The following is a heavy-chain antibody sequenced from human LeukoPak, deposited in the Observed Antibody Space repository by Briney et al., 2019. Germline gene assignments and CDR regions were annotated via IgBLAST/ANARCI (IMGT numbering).Heavy chain of an antibody. Sequence: PGGSLRLSCAASGITFSSHAMSWVRQAPGKGLEWVSLISGSGGHTYYGDSVNGRFTISRDNSTNRLYLQMNSLRPEDTAVYYCAKGGAATMRDGYNYYYYYMEVWGRGTTVTVSS. V-gene: IGHV3-23*01. CDR2: ISGSGGHT. D-gene: IGHD5-24*01. J-gene: IGHJ6*03. CDR1: GITFSSHA. CDR3: AKGGAATMRDGYNYYYYYMEV.